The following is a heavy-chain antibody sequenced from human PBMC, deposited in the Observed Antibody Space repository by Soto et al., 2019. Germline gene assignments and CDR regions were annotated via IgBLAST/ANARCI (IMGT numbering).Heavy chain of an antibody. CDR2: INPNSGGT. CDR1: GYTFTGYY. CDR3: ARVRIEAAGPAYGMDV. V-gene: IGHV1-2*04. J-gene: IGHJ6*02. Sequence: ASVKVSCKASGYTFTGYYMHWVRQAPGQGLEWMGWINPNSGGTNYAQEFQGWVTMTRDTSISTAYMELSRLRSDDTAVYYCARVRIEAAGPAYGMDVWGQGTTVTVSS. D-gene: IGHD6-13*01.